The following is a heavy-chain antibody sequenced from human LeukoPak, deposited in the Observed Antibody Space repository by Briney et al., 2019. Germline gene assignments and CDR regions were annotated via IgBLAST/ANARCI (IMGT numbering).Heavy chain of an antibody. CDR3: AKSGSGRVGYGDYERSRDY. J-gene: IGHJ4*02. D-gene: IGHD4-17*01. Sequence: GGSLRLSCAASGFTFSSYAMSWVRQAPGKGLEWVSAISGSGGSTYYADSVEGRFTISRDNSKNTLYLQMNSLRAEDTAVYYCAKSGSGRVGYGDYERSRDYWGQGTLVTVSS. V-gene: IGHV3-23*01. CDR1: GFTFSSYA. CDR2: ISGSGGST.